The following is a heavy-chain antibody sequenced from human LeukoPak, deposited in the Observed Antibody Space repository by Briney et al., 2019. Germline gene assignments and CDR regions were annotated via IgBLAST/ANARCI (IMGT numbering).Heavy chain of an antibody. J-gene: IGHJ4*02. D-gene: IGHD3-22*01. V-gene: IGHV3-30*03. CDR2: ISYHGNNE. Sequence: GRSLRLSCAASGFTFSLYGMHWVRQAPGKGLEWVAVISYHGNNEYYADSVKGRFTISRDNSKNTQYLQMNSLTAEDTAVYYCARCPESSGYYYELDSWGRGTLVTVSS. CDR1: GFTFSLYG. CDR3: ARCPESSGYYYELDS.